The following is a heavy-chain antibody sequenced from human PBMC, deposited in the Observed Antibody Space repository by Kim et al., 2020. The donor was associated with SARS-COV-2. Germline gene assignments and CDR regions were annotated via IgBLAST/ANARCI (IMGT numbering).Heavy chain of an antibody. CDR2: GST. V-gene: IGHV4-34*01. Sequence: GSTTHNPSLKSRVTISVDTSKNQFSLELSSVTAADTAVYYCARGPPLLDYWGQGTLVTVSS. CDR3: ARGPPLLDY. J-gene: IGHJ4*02.